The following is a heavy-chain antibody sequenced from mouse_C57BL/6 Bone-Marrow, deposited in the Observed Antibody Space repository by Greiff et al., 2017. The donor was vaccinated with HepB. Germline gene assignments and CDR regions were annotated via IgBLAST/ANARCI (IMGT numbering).Heavy chain of an antibody. D-gene: IGHD2-4*01. Sequence: QVQLQQSGAELVRPGTSVKVSCKASGYAFTNYLIEWVKQRPGQGLEWIGVINPGSGGTNYNEKFKGKATLTADKSSSTAYMQLSSLTSEDSAVYFCARPGEFYYDSMDYWGQGTSVTVSS. V-gene: IGHV1-54*01. CDR1: GYAFTNYL. CDR3: ARPGEFYYDSMDY. J-gene: IGHJ4*01. CDR2: INPGSGGT.